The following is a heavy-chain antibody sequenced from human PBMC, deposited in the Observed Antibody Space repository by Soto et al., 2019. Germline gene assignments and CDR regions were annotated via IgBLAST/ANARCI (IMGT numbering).Heavy chain of an antibody. J-gene: IGHJ4*02. Sequence: SLTCSVARCSSNTGSYYRGRIRLLQGKGLEWIVSIYYSGSTYYNPSLKSRVTISVDTSKNQFSLKLSSVTAADTVVYYCARRVRDFWSGYYGHWGQGTMVTVS. CDR1: RCSSNTGSYY. V-gene: IGHV4-39*01. D-gene: IGHD3-3*01. CDR3: ARRVRDFWSGYYGH. CDR2: IYYSGST.